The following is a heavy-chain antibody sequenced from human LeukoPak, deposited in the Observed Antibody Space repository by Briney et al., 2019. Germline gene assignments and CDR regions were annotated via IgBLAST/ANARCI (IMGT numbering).Heavy chain of an antibody. CDR1: GGTFSSYA. CDR3: ASSARGVITPWWFDP. CDR2: IIPIFGTA. J-gene: IGHJ5*02. Sequence: ASVKVSCKASGGTFSSYAISWVRQAPGQGLEWMGGIIPIFGTANYAQKFQGRVTITADESTSTAYMELSSLRSEDTAVYYCASSARGVITPWWFDPWGQGTLVTASS. D-gene: IGHD3-10*01. V-gene: IGHV1-69*13.